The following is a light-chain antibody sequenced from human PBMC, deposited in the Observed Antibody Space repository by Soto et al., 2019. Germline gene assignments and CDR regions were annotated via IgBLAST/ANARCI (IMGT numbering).Light chain of an antibody. CDR3: LQFDISPLYT. CDR1: QSVSSSS. Sequence: EIVLTQSPGTLSLSPGERATLSCRASQSVSSSSLTWYQQQPGQAPRLLIYGASTRATGIPDRFSGSGSGTDFSLTISRLEPEDFAVYYCLQFDISPLYTFGQGTKVDIK. V-gene: IGKV3-20*01. CDR2: GAS. J-gene: IGKJ2*01.